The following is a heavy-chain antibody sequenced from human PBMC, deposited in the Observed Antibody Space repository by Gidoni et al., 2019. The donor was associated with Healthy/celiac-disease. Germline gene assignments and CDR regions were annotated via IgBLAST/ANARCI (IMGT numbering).Heavy chain of an antibody. J-gene: IGHJ4*02. V-gene: IGHV3-23*01. CDR2: ISGSGGST. CDR3: AKVLSITIFGVVSGPADY. D-gene: IGHD3-3*01. Sequence: EVQLLESGGGLVQPGGSLRLSCAASGFTFSSYAMSWVRQAPGKGLEWVSAISGSGGSTYYADSVKGRFTISRDNSKNTLYLQMNSLRAEDTAVYYCAKVLSITIFGVVSGPADYWGQGTLVTVSS. CDR1: GFTFSSYA.